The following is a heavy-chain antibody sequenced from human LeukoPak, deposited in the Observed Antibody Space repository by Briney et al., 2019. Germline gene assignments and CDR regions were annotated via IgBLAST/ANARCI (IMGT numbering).Heavy chain of an antibody. V-gene: IGHV4-34*01. Sequence: SETLSLTCAVYSGSFSGYYWSWIRQPPGKGLEWIGEINHSGSTNYNPSLKSRVTISVDTSKNHFSLKLRSVTAADTAVYYCARVTCSGVSCYHYYYFMDVWGTGTTVTVSS. CDR1: SGSFSGYY. CDR3: ARVTCSGVSCYHYYYFMDV. J-gene: IGHJ6*03. CDR2: INHSGST. D-gene: IGHD2-15*01.